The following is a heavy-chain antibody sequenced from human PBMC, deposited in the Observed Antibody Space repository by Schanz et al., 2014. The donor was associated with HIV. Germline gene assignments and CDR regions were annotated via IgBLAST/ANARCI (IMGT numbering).Heavy chain of an antibody. CDR1: GFTFRDSV. CDR3: AKEEWFRFDP. D-gene: IGHD3-3*01. CDR2: ISGNSGHT. Sequence: EVQLLESGGTLVHPGGSLRLSCAASGFTFRDSVVSWVRQAPGKGLEWVSGISGNSGHTWYADSVKGRFTISRDNTKKSLYLQMNSLRAEDTAVYYCAKEEWFRFDPWGQGTLVTVSS. J-gene: IGHJ5*02. V-gene: IGHV3-23*01.